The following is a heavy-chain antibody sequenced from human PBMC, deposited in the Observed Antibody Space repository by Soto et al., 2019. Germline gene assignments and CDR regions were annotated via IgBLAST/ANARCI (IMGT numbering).Heavy chain of an antibody. J-gene: IGHJ4*02. V-gene: IGHV1-69*01. CDR3: ARDRYDSSGYSREYYFDY. Sequence: VQLVQSGAEVKKPGSSVKVSCKASGGTFSSYAISWVRQAPGQGLEWMGGIIPIFGTANYAQKFQGRVTITADESTSTAYMELSSLRSEDTAVYYCARDRYDSSGYSREYYFDYWGQGTLVTVSS. CDR2: IIPIFGTA. D-gene: IGHD3-22*01. CDR1: GGTFSSYA.